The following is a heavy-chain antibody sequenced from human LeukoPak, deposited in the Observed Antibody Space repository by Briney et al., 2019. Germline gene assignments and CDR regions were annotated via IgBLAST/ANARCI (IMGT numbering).Heavy chain of an antibody. Sequence: GGSLRLSCAASGFSFSNYWMSWVRQAPGKGLQWVANIKDDGNEEYYVDSVKGRFTISRGNAKNSLYLQMNSLRAEDTAVYYCGRDPYYDSLDYWGQGTLVTVSS. CDR1: GFSFSNYW. D-gene: IGHD3-22*01. CDR3: GRDPYYDSLDY. CDR2: IKDDGNEE. J-gene: IGHJ4*02. V-gene: IGHV3-7*01.